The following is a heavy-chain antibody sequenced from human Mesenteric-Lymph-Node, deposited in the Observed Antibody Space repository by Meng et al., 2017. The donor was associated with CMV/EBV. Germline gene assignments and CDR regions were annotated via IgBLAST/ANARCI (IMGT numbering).Heavy chain of an antibody. Sequence: GGSLRLSCAASGFTFSSYRMNWVRQAPGKGLEWVSSIATSNSHTYYADSVKGRFTISRDNTQNSVYLQMNNLRAEDTAFYYCARFAGGFDLWGQGTLVTVSS. CDR3: ARFAGGFDL. J-gene: IGHJ5*02. V-gene: IGHV3-21*01. CDR2: IATSNSHT. CDR1: GFTFSSYR. D-gene: IGHD3-10*01.